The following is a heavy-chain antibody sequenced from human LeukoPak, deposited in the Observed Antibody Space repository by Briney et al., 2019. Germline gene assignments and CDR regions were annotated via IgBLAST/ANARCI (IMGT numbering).Heavy chain of an antibody. J-gene: IGHJ4*02. V-gene: IGHV4-31*03. CDR1: GGSISSGGYY. CDR2: IYYSGST. CDR3: AKDRAQVIEIFDY. Sequence: SQTLSLTCTVSGGSISSGGYYWGWIRQHPGKGLEWIGYIYYSGSTYYNPSLKSRVTISVDTSKNQFSLKLSSVTAADTAVYYCAKDRAQVIEIFDYWGQGTLVTVSS. D-gene: IGHD3-16*02.